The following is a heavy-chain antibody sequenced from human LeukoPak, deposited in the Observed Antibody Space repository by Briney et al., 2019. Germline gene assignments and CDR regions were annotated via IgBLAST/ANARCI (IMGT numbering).Heavy chain of an antibody. CDR3: ARFTSGYYGYFDY. CDR2: INPNSGGT. Sequence: ASVKVSCKASGYTFTGYYMHWVRQAPGQGLEWMGWINPNSGGTNYAQKFQGRVTTTRDTSISTAYMELSRLRSDDTAVYYCARFTSGYYGYFDYWGQGTLVTVSS. CDR1: GYTFTGYY. V-gene: IGHV1-2*02. J-gene: IGHJ4*02. D-gene: IGHD3-22*01.